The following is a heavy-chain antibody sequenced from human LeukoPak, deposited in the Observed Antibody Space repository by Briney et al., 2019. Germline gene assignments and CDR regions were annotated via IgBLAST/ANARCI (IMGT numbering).Heavy chain of an antibody. J-gene: IGHJ4*02. CDR3: ARCYDYCNYFDY. CDR2: IYYSGST. Sequence: SETLSLTRTVSGGSIGSFYWSWIRQPPGKGLEWIGYIYYSGSTNYNPSLKSRVTISVDTSKNQFPLKLSSVTAADTAVYYCARCYDYCNYFDYWGQGTRVTVSS. V-gene: IGHV4-59*01. D-gene: IGHD5-12*01. CDR1: GGSIGSFY.